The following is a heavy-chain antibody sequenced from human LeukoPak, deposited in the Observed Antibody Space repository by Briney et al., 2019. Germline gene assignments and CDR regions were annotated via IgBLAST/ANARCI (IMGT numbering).Heavy chain of an antibody. CDR1: GFIFSSYA. D-gene: IGHD3-10*01. CDR3: AKRMIRGIISPFDF. J-gene: IGHJ4*02. CDR2: ISGNGGHT. V-gene: IGHV3-23*01. Sequence: GGSLRLSCAASGFIFSSYAMSWVRQTPGRGLEWVSAISGNGGHTYYAESVKGRFTISRDNSKNTLYLQMKSLGTEDSAVYYCAKRMIRGIISPFDFGGQGTLVTVSS.